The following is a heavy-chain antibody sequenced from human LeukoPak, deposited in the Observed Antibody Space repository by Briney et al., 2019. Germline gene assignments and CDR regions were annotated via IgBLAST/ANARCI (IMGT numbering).Heavy chain of an antibody. Sequence: SETLSLTCTVSGSMYNYYWSWIRQPPGKGLEWIGYIHYSGSTNYNPSLKSRVTMSLDTPNNQVSLKLNSVTAADTAVYYCARHISSGGTYAHFDYWGQGTLVTVSS. CDR1: GSMYNYY. CDR2: IHYSGST. CDR3: ARHISSGGTYAHFDY. J-gene: IGHJ4*02. V-gene: IGHV4-59*08. D-gene: IGHD1-26*01.